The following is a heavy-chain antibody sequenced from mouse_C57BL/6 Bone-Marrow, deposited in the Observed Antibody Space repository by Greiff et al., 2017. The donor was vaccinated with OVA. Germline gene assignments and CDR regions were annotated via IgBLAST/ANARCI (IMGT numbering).Heavy chain of an antibody. V-gene: IGHV1-82*01. D-gene: IGHD1-1*01. CDR1: GYAFSSSW. CDR2: IYPGDGDT. J-gene: IGHJ4*01. CDR3: ARPYYYGSSSLAMDY. Sequence: QVQLQQSGPELVKPGASVKISCKASGYAFSSSWMNWVKQRPGKGLEWIGRIYPGDGDTKYNGKFKGKATLTADKSSSTAYMQLSSLTSEDAAVYFCARPYYYGSSSLAMDYWGQGTSVTVSS.